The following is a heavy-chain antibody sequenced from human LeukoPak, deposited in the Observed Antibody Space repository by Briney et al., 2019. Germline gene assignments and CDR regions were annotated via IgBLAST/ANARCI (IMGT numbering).Heavy chain of an antibody. CDR3: ARGDPTTYSSSWYPLDY. Sequence: GASVKVSCKVSGYTLTELSMHWVRQAPGKGLEWMGGFDPEDGETIYAQKFQGRVTMTEDTSTDTAYMELSSLRSEDTAVYYCARGDPTTYSSSWYPLDYWGQGTLVTVSS. D-gene: IGHD6-13*01. J-gene: IGHJ4*02. CDR1: GYTLTELS. CDR2: FDPEDGET. V-gene: IGHV1-24*01.